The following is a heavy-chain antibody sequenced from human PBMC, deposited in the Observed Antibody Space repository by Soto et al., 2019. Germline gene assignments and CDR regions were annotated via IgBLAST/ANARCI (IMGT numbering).Heavy chain of an antibody. CDR3: ERDGIQWEVAGEFDY. J-gene: IGHJ4*02. V-gene: IGHV3-48*02. Sequence: EVQLVESGGDWVQPGGSLRLSCAASEFTFSDYSMNWVRQAPGKGLEWVSYMSANGDTTYYAESVKGRFTISRDNAKNSLYLQMNSLRDEDTAVYYGERDGIQWEVAGEFDYCGQGTLVTVSS. CDR2: MSANGDTT. D-gene: IGHD1-26*01. CDR1: EFTFSDYS.